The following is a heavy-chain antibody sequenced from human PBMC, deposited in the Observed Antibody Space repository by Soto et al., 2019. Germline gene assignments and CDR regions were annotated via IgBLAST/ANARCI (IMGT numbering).Heavy chain of an antibody. CDR2: ISYDGSNK. J-gene: IGHJ3*02. CDR1: GFTFSSYG. V-gene: IGHV3-30*18. Sequence: GGSLRLSCAASGFTFSSYGMHWVRQAPGKGLEWVAVISYDGSNKYYADSVKGRFTISRDNSKNTLYLQMNSLRAEDTAVYYCAKDRGSGSYGWVSPDAFDIWGQGTMVTVSS. CDR3: AKDRGSGSYGWVSPDAFDI. D-gene: IGHD1-26*01.